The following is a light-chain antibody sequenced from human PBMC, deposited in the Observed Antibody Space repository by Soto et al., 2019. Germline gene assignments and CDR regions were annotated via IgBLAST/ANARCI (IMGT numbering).Light chain of an antibody. Sequence: DIQMTQSPSSVSASVGDTVTITCRASQDINVYLNWYQQKPGEVPKLLIYSASSLHSGVPSRFTGSGSETDFTLTIRSLQPEHFATYYCQHGYVAPYNFGQGTKV. CDR1: QDINVY. CDR2: SAS. V-gene: IGKV1-39*01. J-gene: IGKJ2*01. CDR3: QHGYVAPYN.